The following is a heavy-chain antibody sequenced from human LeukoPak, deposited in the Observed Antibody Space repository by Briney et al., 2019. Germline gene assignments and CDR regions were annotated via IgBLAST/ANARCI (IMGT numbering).Heavy chain of an antibody. V-gene: IGHV3-21*01. Sequence: GGSLRLSCAASGFTFSDYSMSWVRQAPGKGLEWVSSISTSSTYMYYADSMKGRFTISRDDAKNSLYLQMNSLRAEDTAVYYCARHRTASDYWGQGTLVTVSS. CDR2: ISTSSTYM. CDR1: GFTFSDYS. D-gene: IGHD3-16*02. J-gene: IGHJ4*02. CDR3: ARHRTASDY.